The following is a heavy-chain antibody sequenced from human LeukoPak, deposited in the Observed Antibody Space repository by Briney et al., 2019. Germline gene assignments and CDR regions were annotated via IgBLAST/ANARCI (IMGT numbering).Heavy chain of an antibody. CDR3: ARGRAYSFGPIDS. D-gene: IGHD5-18*01. V-gene: IGHV3-48*01. Sequence: GGSLRLSCAASGFTFSSYSMNWVRQAPEKGLEWVSYISSSSSTIYYADSVKGRFTISRDNAKNSLYLQMNSLRAEDTAVYYCARGRAYSFGPIDSWGQGNLVTVSS. CDR2: ISSSSSTI. J-gene: IGHJ4*02. CDR1: GFTFSSYS.